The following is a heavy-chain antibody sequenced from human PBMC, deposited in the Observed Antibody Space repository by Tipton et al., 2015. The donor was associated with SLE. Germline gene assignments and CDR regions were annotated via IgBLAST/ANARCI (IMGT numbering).Heavy chain of an antibody. CDR2: VNHSGST. Sequence: TLSLTCAVYGGSFSGYYWSWIRQPPGKGLEWIGEVNHSGSTNYNPSLKSRVTISVDTSKNQFSLKLSSVTAADTAVYYCAIGEQLHHYYYYMDVWGKGTTVTVSS. CDR3: AIGEQLHHYYYYMDV. V-gene: IGHV4-34*01. D-gene: IGHD6-13*01. CDR1: GGSFSGYY. J-gene: IGHJ6*03.